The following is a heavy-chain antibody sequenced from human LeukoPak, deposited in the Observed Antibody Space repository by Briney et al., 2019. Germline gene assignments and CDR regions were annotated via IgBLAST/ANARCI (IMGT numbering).Heavy chain of an antibody. CDR3: ARDLTIFGVGPFDY. Sequence: ASVKVSCKASGYTFTGYYMHWVRQAPGQGLEWMGWINPNSGGTNYAQKFQCRVTMTRDTSISTAYMELSRLRSDDTAVYYCARDLTIFGVGPFDYWGQGTLVTVSS. J-gene: IGHJ4*02. V-gene: IGHV1-2*02. CDR2: INPNSGGT. CDR1: GYTFTGYY. D-gene: IGHD3-3*01.